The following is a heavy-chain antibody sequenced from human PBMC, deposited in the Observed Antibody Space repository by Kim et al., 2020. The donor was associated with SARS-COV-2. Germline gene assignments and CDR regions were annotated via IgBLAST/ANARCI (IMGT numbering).Heavy chain of an antibody. CDR3: ARLGDYVWGSYRYLDP. Sequence: GESLKISCKGSGYSFTSYWIGWVRQMPGKGLEWMGIIYPGDSDTRYSPSFQGQVTISADKSISTAYLQWSSLKASDTAMYYCARLGDYVWGSYRYLDPWGQGTLVTVSS. V-gene: IGHV5-51*01. D-gene: IGHD3-16*02. CDR2: IYPGDSDT. J-gene: IGHJ5*02. CDR1: GYSFTSYW.